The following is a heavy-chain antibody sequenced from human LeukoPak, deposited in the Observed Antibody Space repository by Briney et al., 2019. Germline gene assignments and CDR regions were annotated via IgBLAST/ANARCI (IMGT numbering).Heavy chain of an antibody. J-gene: IGHJ4*02. CDR2: TYYRSKWYN. V-gene: IGHV6-1*01. D-gene: IGHD4-17*01. Sequence: SQTLSLTCAISGDSASSNSAAWNWIRQSPSGGLEWLGRTYYRSKWYNDYAVSVKSRITINPDTSKNQFSLQLNSVTPEDTAVYYCARDQTVTTPAFDYWGQGTLVTVSS. CDR1: GDSASSNSAA. CDR3: ARDQTVTTPAFDY.